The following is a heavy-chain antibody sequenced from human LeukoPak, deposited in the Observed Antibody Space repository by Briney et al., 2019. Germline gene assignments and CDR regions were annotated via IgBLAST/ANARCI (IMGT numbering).Heavy chain of an antibody. CDR2: IIPIFGTA. D-gene: IGHD3-3*01. V-gene: IGHV1-69*05. Sequence: SSVKVSCKASGGTFSSYAISWVRQAPGQGLEWMGRIIPIFGTANYAQKFQGRVTITTDESTSTAYMELSSLRSEDTAVYYCASTIFGVVIASVWGQGTLVTVSS. J-gene: IGHJ4*02. CDR3: ASTIFGVVIASV. CDR1: GGTFSSYA.